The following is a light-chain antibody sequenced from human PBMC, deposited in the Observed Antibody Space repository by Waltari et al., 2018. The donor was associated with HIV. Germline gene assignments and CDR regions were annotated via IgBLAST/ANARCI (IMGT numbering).Light chain of an antibody. CDR2: DVS. Sequence: QSALTQPASVSGSPGQSITISCTGTSRAVGGYNYVLWYHQHPGKAPKLMIYDVSNRPSGVSNRFSGSKSGNTASLTISGLQAEDEADYYCSSYTSSSLVVFGGGTKLTVL. V-gene: IGLV2-14*01. CDR1: SRAVGGYNY. CDR3: SSYTSSSLVV. J-gene: IGLJ2*01.